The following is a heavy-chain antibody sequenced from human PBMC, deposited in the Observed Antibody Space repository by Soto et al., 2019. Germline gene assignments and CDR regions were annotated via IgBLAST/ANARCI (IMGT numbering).Heavy chain of an antibody. D-gene: IGHD3-10*01. CDR2: ISYDGSNK. CDR1: GFTFSSYG. Sequence: GGSLRLSCAASGFTFSSYGMHWVRQAPGKGLEWVAVISYDGSNKYYADSVKGRFTISRDNSKNTLYLQMNSLRAEDTAVYYCAKDRSRITMVRGVTDFDYWGQGTLVTVSS. CDR3: AKDRSRITMVRGVTDFDY. J-gene: IGHJ4*02. V-gene: IGHV3-30*18.